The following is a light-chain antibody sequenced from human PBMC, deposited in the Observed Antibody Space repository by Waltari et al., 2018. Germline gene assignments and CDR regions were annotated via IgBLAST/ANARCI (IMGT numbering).Light chain of an antibody. J-gene: IGKJ1*01. Sequence: DIQMTQSPSMLSASVGDRVTITCRASPTIRGWLAWYQLKPGLAPKLHIYDASNLGGGVPSRFSGSGFGTNFTLTISSLQPDDFATYYCQQYSSFSTFGLGTKV. V-gene: IGKV1-5*01. CDR3: QQYSSFST. CDR1: PTIRGW. CDR2: DAS.